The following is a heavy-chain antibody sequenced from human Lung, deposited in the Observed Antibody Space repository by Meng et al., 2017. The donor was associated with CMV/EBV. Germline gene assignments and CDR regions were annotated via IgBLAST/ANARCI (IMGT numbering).Heavy chain of an antibody. CDR2: ISYDGSNK. D-gene: IGHD3-3*01. J-gene: IGHJ4*02. Sequence: GESLKISCAASGFTFSSYSMHWVRQAPGKGLEWVAVISYDGSNKYYADSVKGRFTISRDNSKNKLYLQMNSLRAEDTAELYCARGVWRHDFWSGYYGRRQYFFDSWGQGTLVTVSS. V-gene: IGHV3-30*04. CDR1: GFTFSSYS. CDR3: ARGVWRHDFWSGYYGRRQYFFDS.